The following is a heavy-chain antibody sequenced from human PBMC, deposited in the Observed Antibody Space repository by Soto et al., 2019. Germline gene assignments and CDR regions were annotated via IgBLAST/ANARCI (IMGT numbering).Heavy chain of an antibody. CDR3: ASGLGYCSSNSCYVNFQH. CDR2: INHSGST. V-gene: IGHV4-34*01. D-gene: IGHD2-2*01. Sequence: QVQLQQWGAGLLKPSETLSLTCAVYGGSFSGYYWSWIRQPPGKGLEWIGEINHSGSTNYNPSLKSRVTISIDTSKNQFSLKLSSVTAADTAVYYCASGLGYCSSNSCYVNFQHWGQGTLVTVSS. CDR1: GGSFSGYY. J-gene: IGHJ1*01.